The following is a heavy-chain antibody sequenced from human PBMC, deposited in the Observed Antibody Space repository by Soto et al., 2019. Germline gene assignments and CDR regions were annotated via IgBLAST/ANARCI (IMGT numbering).Heavy chain of an antibody. D-gene: IGHD3-10*01. CDR3: VRSSGVPIPEFAY. CDR1: GFTFNIYA. V-gene: IGHV3-30-3*01. Sequence: QVRLVESGGGVAQPGRSLRLSCAASGFTFNIYAMHWVRQAPGKGLERVAVISHDGTSRYYADSVKGRVTISGDNSKRMVFVQMSSLGVEDTAVYYCVRSSGVPIPEFAYWGQGTLVTVSS. CDR2: ISHDGTSR. J-gene: IGHJ4*02.